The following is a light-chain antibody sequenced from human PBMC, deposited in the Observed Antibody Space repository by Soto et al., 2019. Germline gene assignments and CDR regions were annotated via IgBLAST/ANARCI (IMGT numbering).Light chain of an antibody. CDR2: GVT. J-gene: IGLJ1*01. CDR1: HNDIGTYDY. Sequence: QSVLTQPTSVSGSPGQSITISCTGNHNDIGTYDYVSWYQQHPGRAPRLLIHGVTTRPSGISGRFSASKSGLTASLTISGLHPEDEADYYCSSFTSNSIYVFGPGTKVTVL. V-gene: IGLV2-14*03. CDR3: SSFTSNSIYV.